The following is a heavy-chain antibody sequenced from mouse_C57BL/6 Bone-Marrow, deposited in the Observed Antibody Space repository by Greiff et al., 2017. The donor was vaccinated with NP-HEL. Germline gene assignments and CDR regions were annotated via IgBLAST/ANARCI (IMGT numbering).Heavy chain of an antibody. J-gene: IGHJ4*01. CDR1: GFNIKDDY. D-gene: IGHD2-4*01. V-gene: IGHV14-4*01. Sequence: EVQLQQSGAKLVRPGASVKLSCTASGFNIKDDYMHWVKQRPEQGLEWIGWIDPENGDTEYASKFQGKATITADTSSNTAYLQLSSLTSEDTAVYYCTGGLRGGYYAMDYWGQGTSVTVSS. CDR3: TGGLRGGYYAMDY. CDR2: IDPENGDT.